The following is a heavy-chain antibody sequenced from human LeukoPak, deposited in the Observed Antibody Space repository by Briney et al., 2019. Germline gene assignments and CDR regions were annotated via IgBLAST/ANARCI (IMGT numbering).Heavy chain of an antibody. Sequence: ASVKVSCKASGYTFTGYYMHWVRQAPGQGVEWMGWINPNSGDTNYAQKFQGRVTITRDTSISTAYMELSRLRSDDTAVYYCATEVPAAGLREAFYYWGQGTLVTVSS. D-gene: IGHD2-2*01. CDR3: ATEVPAAGLREAFYY. CDR1: GYTFTGYY. CDR2: INPNSGDT. J-gene: IGHJ4*02. V-gene: IGHV1-2*02.